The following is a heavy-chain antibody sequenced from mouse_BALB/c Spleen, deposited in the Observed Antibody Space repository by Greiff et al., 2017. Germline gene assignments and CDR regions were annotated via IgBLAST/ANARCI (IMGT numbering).Heavy chain of an antibody. Sequence: EVKLVESGPELVKPGASVKISCKASGYSFTGYFMNWVMQSHGKSLEWIGRINPYNGDTFYNQKLKGKATLTVDKSSSTAHMELRSLASEDSAVYYCARDYFDYWGQGTTLTVSS. CDR2: INPYNGDT. CDR1: GYSFTGYF. CDR3: ARDYFDY. V-gene: IGHV1-20*02. J-gene: IGHJ2*01.